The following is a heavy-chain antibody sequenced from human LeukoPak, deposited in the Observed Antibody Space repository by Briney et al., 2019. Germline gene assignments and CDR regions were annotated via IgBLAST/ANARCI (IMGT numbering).Heavy chain of an antibody. D-gene: IGHD5-12*01. CDR3: ARGGYMSNWFEH. CDR1: GGSISDSY. Sequence: PSETLSLTCSVSGGSISDSYWSWIRQPPGKGLEWIGKIHDSGITNYNPSLKSRVTFSVDTSKKQFSLNLNSVTAADTAVYYCARGGYMSNWFEHWGQGTTVTVSS. CDR2: IHDSGIT. J-gene: IGHJ5*02. V-gene: IGHV4-59*01.